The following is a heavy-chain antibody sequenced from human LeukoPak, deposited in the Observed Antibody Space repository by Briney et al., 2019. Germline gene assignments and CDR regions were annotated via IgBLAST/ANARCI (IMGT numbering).Heavy chain of an antibody. J-gene: IGHJ6*02. D-gene: IGHD2-2*01. CDR1: GYTFTSYD. CDR3: AQLQYCNSTSCLVGTNYDYGIDV. Sequence: ASVKVSCKDSGYTFTSYDIHWVRQAPGQGLEWMGWMNPNSGNTDYAQKFQGRVTMTRNTSISTAYMELSSLRSEDRAVYSCAQLQYCNSTSCLVGTNYDYGIDVCGQGTTVTVSS. CDR2: MNPNSGNT. V-gene: IGHV1-8*02.